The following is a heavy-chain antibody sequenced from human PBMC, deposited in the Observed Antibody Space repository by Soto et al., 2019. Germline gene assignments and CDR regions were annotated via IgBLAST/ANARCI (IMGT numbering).Heavy chain of an antibody. V-gene: IGHV3-48*02. Sequence: EVQLVESGGGLVQPGGSLRLSCAASGFTFTTYSMNWVRQAPGKGLEGVSYISSSSRTTYYADSVKGRFTISRNTAKNSLYLQMNSLIDEDMAVYYGARDAGSWGYWGQGTLVTVSS. CDR2: ISSSSRTT. CDR3: ARDAGSWGY. CDR1: GFTFTTYS. D-gene: IGHD3-10*01. J-gene: IGHJ4*02.